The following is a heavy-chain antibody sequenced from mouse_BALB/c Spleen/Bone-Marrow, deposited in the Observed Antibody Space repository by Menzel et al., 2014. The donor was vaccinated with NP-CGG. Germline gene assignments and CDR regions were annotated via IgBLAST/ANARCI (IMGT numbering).Heavy chain of an antibody. Sequence: EVQLVESGGGLVKPGGSLKLSCAASGFTFXSYAMSWVRQTPEKRLEWVATISSGGSYTYYPDSVKGRFTISRDNAKSPLFLQMSSLRSEDAALYYCARHGITRLLDYWGQGTTLTVSS. D-gene: IGHD2-4*01. V-gene: IGHV5-9-3*01. J-gene: IGHJ2*01. CDR1: GFTFXSYA. CDR2: ISSGGSYT. CDR3: ARHGITRLLDY.